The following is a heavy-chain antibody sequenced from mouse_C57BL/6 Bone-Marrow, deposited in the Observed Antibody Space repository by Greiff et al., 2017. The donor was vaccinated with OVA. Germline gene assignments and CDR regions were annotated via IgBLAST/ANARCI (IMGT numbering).Heavy chain of an antibody. V-gene: IGHV1-55*01. Sequence: QVQLQQPGAELVKPGASVKMSCKASGYTFTSYWITWVKQRPGQGLEWIGDIYPGSVSTNYNEKFKSKATLTVDTSSSTAYMQLSSLTSEDSAVYYCARRYYGSSYWYFDVWGTGTTVTVSS. J-gene: IGHJ1*03. CDR2: IYPGSVST. CDR1: GYTFTSYW. D-gene: IGHD1-1*01. CDR3: ARRYYGSSYWYFDV.